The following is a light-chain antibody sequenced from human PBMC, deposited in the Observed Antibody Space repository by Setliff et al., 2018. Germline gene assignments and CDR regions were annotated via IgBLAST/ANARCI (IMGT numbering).Light chain of an antibody. CDR3: CSYAGSYTSLYV. V-gene: IGLV2-11*01. Sequence: QSALTQPRSVSGSPGQSVTISCTGTSSDVGGYNNVSWYQQHPGKAPKLMIYDVSKRPSGVPDRFSGSKSGNTASLTISGLQAGDEADYYCCSYAGSYTSLYVFGTGTKGTVL. J-gene: IGLJ1*01. CDR1: SSDVGGYNN. CDR2: DVS.